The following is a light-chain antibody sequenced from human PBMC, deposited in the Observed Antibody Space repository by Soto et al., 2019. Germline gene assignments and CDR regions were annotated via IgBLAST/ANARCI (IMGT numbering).Light chain of an antibody. Sequence: QSVLTQPPSVSGAPGQRVTISCTGSSPNSGAGYDVHWYQQLPETPPKPLIYGNSNRPSGVPDRFSGSKSGTSASLAITGLQAEDEADYYCQSYDSSLSGWVFGGGTKVTVL. J-gene: IGLJ3*02. V-gene: IGLV1-40*01. CDR1: SPNSGAGYD. CDR3: QSYDSSLSGWV. CDR2: GNS.